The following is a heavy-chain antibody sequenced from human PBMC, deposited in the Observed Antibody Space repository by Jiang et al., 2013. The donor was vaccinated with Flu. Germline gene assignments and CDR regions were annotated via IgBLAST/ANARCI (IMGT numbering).Heavy chain of an antibody. J-gene: IGHJ4*02. CDR1: GGSISSGSYY. Sequence: KPSQTLSLTCTVSGGSISSGSYYWSWIRQPAGKGLEWIGRIYTSGSTNYNPSLKSRVTISVDTSKNQFSLKLSSVTAADTAVYYCARDKGSYRINWGQGTLVTVSS. CDR2: IYTSGST. D-gene: IGHD3-16*02. V-gene: IGHV4-61*02. CDR3: ARDKGSYRIN.